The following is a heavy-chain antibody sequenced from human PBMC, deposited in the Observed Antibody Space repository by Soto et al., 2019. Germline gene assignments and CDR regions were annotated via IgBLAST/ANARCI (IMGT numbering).Heavy chain of an antibody. D-gene: IGHD2-8*01. V-gene: IGHV3-23*01. Sequence: PGGSLRLSCAASGFTFSSYAMSWVRQAPGKGLEWASAISGSGGSTYYADSVQGRFTISRDNSKNTLYLQMNSLRAEDTAVYYCAGRYCTNGVCYTNYYYYIDVWGKGTTVTVSS. J-gene: IGHJ6*03. CDR1: GFTFSSYA. CDR3: AGRYCTNGVCYTNYYYYIDV. CDR2: ISGSGGST.